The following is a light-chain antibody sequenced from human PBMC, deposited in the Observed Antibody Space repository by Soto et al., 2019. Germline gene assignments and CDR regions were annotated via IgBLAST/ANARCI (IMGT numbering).Light chain of an antibody. CDR2: AAS. CDR1: QSISSW. CDR3: QRYDTYSWT. Sequence: DIQMTQSPSTLSASVGDRVTITCRASQSISSWLAWYQQKPGKAPKLLIYAASGLASGVPSRFSGSVSGTEFTLTISSLQPDDFATYYCQRYDTYSWTLGQGTKVEIK. J-gene: IGKJ1*01. V-gene: IGKV1-5*03.